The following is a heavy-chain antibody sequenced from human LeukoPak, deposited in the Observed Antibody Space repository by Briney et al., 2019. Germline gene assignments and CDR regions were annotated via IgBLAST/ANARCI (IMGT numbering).Heavy chain of an antibody. CDR1: GCTVSSNY. J-gene: IGHJ4*02. Sequence: GGSLRLSCAASGCTVSSNYMSWVRQAPGKGLEWVSVIYSGGSTYYADSVKGRFTISRDNSKNTLYLQMNSLRAEDTAVYYCARGVGSGSRLRAGDYWGQGTLVTVSS. CDR2: IYSGGST. CDR3: ARGVGSGSRLRAGDY. V-gene: IGHV3-53*01. D-gene: IGHD1-26*01.